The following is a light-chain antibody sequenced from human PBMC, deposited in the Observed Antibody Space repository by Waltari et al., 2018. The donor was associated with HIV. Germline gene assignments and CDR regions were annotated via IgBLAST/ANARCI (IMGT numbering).Light chain of an antibody. V-gene: IGLV2-11*01. CDR1: SSDVCGSNP. J-gene: IGLJ3*02. CDR2: DFT. CDR3: CSYAGSYTFV. Sequence: QSGLTRPRSVFGSPGQSVTISCTRTSSDVCGSNPFSRYHQHPGKPLKLMIYDFTMRPSGVPDRFSGSKSGNTVSLPISGLQAEDEADYYCCSYAGSYTFVFGGGTKLTVL.